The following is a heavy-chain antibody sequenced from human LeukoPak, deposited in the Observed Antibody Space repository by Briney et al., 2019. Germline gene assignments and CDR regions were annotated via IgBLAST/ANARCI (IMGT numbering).Heavy chain of an antibody. CDR1: GGSISSSSSHY. CDR2: MSNSGST. J-gene: IGHJ4*02. V-gene: IGHV4-39*01. Sequence: SETLSLTCTVSGGSISSSSSHYWAWIRQPPGKGLEWIGTMSNSGSTYYNPSLKSRVTISGDTSKNQFSLKLSSMTAADTAVFYCASRSQTAAGRGIDYWGQGTLVTVSS. CDR3: ASRSQTAAGRGIDY. D-gene: IGHD6-13*01.